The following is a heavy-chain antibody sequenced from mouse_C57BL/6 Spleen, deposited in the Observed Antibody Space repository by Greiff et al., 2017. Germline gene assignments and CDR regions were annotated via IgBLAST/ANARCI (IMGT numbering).Heavy chain of an antibody. D-gene: IGHD2-3*01. Sequence: QVQLQQPGAELVKPGASVKLSCKASGYTFTSYWMHWVKQRPGQGLEWIGMIHPNSGSTNYNEKFKSKATLTVDKSSSTAYMQLSSLTSEDSAVYYCARSSYDGSLSAYWGQETLVTVSA. V-gene: IGHV1-64*01. CDR3: ARSSYDGSLSAY. CDR1: GYTFTSYW. J-gene: IGHJ3*01. CDR2: IHPNSGST.